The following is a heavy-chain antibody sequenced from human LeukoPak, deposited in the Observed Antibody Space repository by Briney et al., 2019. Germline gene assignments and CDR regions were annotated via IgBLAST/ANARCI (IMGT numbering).Heavy chain of an antibody. CDR1: GFTFSSYD. Sequence: GGSLRLSCAASGFTFSSYDMSWVRQAPGKGLEWVSAISGSGGSTYYADSVKGRFTISRDNSKNTLYLQMNSLRAEDTAVYYCAKGGRLIDAFDIWGQGTMVTVSS. CDR2: ISGSGGST. V-gene: IGHV3-23*01. CDR3: AKGGRLIDAFDI. D-gene: IGHD6-25*01. J-gene: IGHJ3*02.